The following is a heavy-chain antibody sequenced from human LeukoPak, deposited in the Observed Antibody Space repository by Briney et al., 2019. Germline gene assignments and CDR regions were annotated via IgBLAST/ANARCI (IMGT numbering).Heavy chain of an antibody. CDR2: IIASFGTA. D-gene: IGHD3-22*01. J-gene: IGHJ5*02. CDR1: GGTFTSYG. V-gene: IGHV1-69*05. CDR3: ASGRTVVAYQRSNWFDL. Sequence: ASVKVSCKASGGTFTSYGISWVRQAPGQGLEWRGGIIASFGTANYAQKYQGRGRITTDEYKRKDYMEVRRLRAGDTDGYSCASGRTVVAYQRSNWFDLWGQGTLVTVSS.